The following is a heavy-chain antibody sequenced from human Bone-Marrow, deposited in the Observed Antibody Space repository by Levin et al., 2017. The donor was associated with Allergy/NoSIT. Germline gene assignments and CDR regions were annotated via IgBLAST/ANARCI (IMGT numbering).Heavy chain of an antibody. CDR3: ASGAMVDYFDY. CDR1: GFTFSDYY. Sequence: PGESLKISCAASGFTFSDYYMSWIRQAPGKGLEWVSYISSSSSYTNYADSVKGRFTISRDNAKNSLYLQMNSLRAEDTAVYYCASGAMVDYFDYWGQGTLVTVSS. CDR2: ISSSSSYT. D-gene: IGHD5-18*01. J-gene: IGHJ4*02. V-gene: IGHV3-11*03.